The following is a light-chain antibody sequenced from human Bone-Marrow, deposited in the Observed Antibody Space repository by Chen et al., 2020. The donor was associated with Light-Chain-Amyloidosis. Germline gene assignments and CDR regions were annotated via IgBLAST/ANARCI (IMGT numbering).Light chain of an antibody. CDR3: QQYYSTPWT. CDR1: QSVLYSSNNKNY. J-gene: IGKJ1*01. V-gene: IGKV4-1*01. Sequence: DIVMTQPPDSRPVSLGEGDPINCKSSQSVLYSSNNKNYLAWYQQKPGQPPKLLIYWASTREYGVPDRFSGSGSGTDFTLTISSLQAEDVAVYYCQQYYSTPWTFGQGTKLEIK. CDR2: WAS.